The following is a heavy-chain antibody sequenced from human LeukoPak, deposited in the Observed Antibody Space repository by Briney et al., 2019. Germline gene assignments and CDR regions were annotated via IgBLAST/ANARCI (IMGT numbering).Heavy chain of an antibody. CDR1: GYSFSNYW. J-gene: IGHJ4*02. CDR3: ARHYSSRWTHPYSFDF. Sequence: GESLKISCQVSGYSFSNYWIGWLRQMPGKGLEWMAILHPGNSDTRYSPSFQGQVTISADRSISTAYLQWSSLQASDTAMYYCARHYSSRWTHPYSFDFWGQGTLVSVSS. CDR2: LHPGNSDT. D-gene: IGHD6-13*01. V-gene: IGHV5-51*01.